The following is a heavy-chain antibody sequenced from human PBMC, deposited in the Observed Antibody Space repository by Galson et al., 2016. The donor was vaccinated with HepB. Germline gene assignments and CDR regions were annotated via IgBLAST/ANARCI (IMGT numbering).Heavy chain of an antibody. CDR3: AGAVNGDFRWGV. CDR2: MHVADSHT. J-gene: IGHJ6*02. D-gene: IGHD4-17*01. CDR1: GSNFATYW. V-gene: IGHV5-51*01. Sequence: QSGAEVKKPGESLKISCKGSGSNFATYWIGWVRQMPGKGLEWTAIMHVADSHTKYSPSFQGQVSISADKSISTAYMRWSSLQASDTAIYYCAGAVNGDFRWGVWGQGTTVTVSS.